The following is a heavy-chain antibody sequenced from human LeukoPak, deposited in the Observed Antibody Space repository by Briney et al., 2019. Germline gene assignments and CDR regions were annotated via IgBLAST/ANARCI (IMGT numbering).Heavy chain of an antibody. CDR2: ISAYNGNT. D-gene: IGHD3-22*01. CDR3: ARDLARLSWLLRTTKGDAFDI. V-gene: IGHV1-18*01. Sequence: ASVKVSCKASGYTFTSYGISWVRQAPGQGLEWMGWISAYNGNTNYAQKLQGRVTMTTDTSTSTAYMELRSLRSDDTAVYYCARDLARLSWLLRTTKGDAFDIWGQGTMVTVSS. J-gene: IGHJ3*02. CDR1: GYTFTSYG.